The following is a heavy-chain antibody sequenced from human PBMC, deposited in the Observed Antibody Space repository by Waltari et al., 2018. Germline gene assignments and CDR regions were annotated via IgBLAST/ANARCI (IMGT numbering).Heavy chain of an antibody. V-gene: IGHV3-21*01. CDR1: GLPFSGDS. J-gene: IGHJ4*02. CDR3: ARDRRGYFDY. CDR2: ISGDSRFI. D-gene: IGHD3-16*01. Sequence: EAQLVESGGGLVKRGGSLRLSCEASGLPFSGDSMTWVRQAPGKGLEWVSSISGDSRFIYYADSVNGRFTISSDDAKNSLYLQMNSLRVEDTAVYYCARDRRGYFDYWGPGTLVSVSS.